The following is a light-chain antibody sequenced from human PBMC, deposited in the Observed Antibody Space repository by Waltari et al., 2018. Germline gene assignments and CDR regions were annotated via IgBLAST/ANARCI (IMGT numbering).Light chain of an antibody. CDR1: SSNIGSNY. Sequence: QSVLTQPSSASGTPGQRVTISCSGSSSNIGSNYVYWYQQLPGTAPKLLIPTDKQRPSGVPDRFAASKSGASASLAISGLRSDDEADYYCAAWDDSLTGRVFGGGTKLTVL. CDR2: TDK. J-gene: IGLJ3*02. V-gene: IGLV1-47*01. CDR3: AAWDDSLTGRV.